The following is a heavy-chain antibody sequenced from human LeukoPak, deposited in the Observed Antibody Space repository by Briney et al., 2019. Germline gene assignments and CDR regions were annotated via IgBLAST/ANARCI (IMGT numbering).Heavy chain of an antibody. CDR2: IYTSGST. Sequence: SETLSLTCTVSGGSISSYYWNWIRQPAGKGLGWIGRIYTSGSTNYNPSLKSRVTISVDTSKNQFSLKLSSVTAADTAVYYCARTPDGGIDYWGQGTLVTVSS. CDR1: GGSISSYY. CDR3: ARTPDGGIDY. J-gene: IGHJ4*02. V-gene: IGHV4-4*07. D-gene: IGHD4-23*01.